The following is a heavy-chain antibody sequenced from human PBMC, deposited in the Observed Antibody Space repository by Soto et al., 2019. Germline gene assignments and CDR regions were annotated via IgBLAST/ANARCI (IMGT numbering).Heavy chain of an antibody. Sequence: EVQLVESGGGLVQPGGSLRLSCEASGFNFSSYDMHWVRQATGKGLEWVSVIGTAGDTFYTGSVKGRFTISREKGKNSLYLQMNSPRAGDTAVYYCARAGQGASCSGGSCYLGASDIWGQGTMVTVSS. CDR3: ARAGQGASCSGGSCYLGASDI. V-gene: IGHV3-13*01. CDR2: IGTAGDT. J-gene: IGHJ3*02. CDR1: GFNFSSYD. D-gene: IGHD2-15*01.